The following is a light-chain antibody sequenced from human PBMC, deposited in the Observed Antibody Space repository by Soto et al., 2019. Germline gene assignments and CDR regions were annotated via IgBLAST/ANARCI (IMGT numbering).Light chain of an antibody. V-gene: IGKV4-1*01. CDR1: QSVLYSPNNKNY. J-gene: IGKJ1*01. Sequence: DIVMTQSPDSLAVSLGERATINCKSSQSVLYSPNNKNYLAWYQQKPGQSPKLLIYWASTRESGVPDRFSGSGPGTDFTLTISSLQAEDVAVYFCQQYYSTPRTFGQGTKVEVK. CDR3: QQYYSTPRT. CDR2: WAS.